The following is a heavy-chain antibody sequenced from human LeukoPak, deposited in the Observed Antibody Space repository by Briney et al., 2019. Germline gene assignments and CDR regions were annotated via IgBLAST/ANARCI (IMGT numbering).Heavy chain of an antibody. CDR3: ARSSTWDSWFGESHACDY. V-gene: IGHV3-48*01. CDR2: ISSSSSTI. Sequence: GGSLRLSCAASGFTFSSYSMNWVRQAPGKGLEWVSYISSSSSTIYYADSVKGRFTISRDNAKNSLYLQMNSLRAEDTAVYYCARSSTWDSWFGESHACDYWAREPWSPSPQ. D-gene: IGHD3-10*01. CDR1: GFTFSSYS. J-gene: IGHJ4*02.